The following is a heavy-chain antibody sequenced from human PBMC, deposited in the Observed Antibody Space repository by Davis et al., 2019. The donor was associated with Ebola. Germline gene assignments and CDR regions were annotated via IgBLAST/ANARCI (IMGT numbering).Heavy chain of an antibody. CDR2: INTNTGNP. D-gene: IGHD5-24*01. J-gene: IGHJ4*02. Sequence: AASVKVSCKASGYTFTTYAMNWVRQAPGQGLEWMGWINTNTGNPTYAQGFTGRFVFSLDTSVSTAYLQISGLKAEDTAVYYCARGTNGYNPGGYFDSWGQGTLVTVSS. V-gene: IGHV7-4-1*02. CDR3: ARGTNGYNPGGYFDS. CDR1: GYTFTTYA.